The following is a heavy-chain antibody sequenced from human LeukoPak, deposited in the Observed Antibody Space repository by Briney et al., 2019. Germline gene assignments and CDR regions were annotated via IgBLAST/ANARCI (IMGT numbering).Heavy chain of an antibody. CDR1: GYTFTGHY. Sequence: ASVKVSCKASGYTFTGHYMHWVRQAPGQGLEWMGKINPNSGGTNYAQRFLGSVTMTGDTSINTAFMEVRRLRSDDTAIYYCARGRGTTMVRGVITNYFDLWGRGSLVTVSS. CDR2: INPNSGGT. D-gene: IGHD3-10*01. J-gene: IGHJ2*01. CDR3: ARGRGTTMVRGVITNYFDL. V-gene: IGHV1-2*02.